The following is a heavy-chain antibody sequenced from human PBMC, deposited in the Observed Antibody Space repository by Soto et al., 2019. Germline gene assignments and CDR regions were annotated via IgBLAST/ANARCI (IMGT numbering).Heavy chain of an antibody. CDR3: ARGGWNYVSLYYYYGMDV. Sequence: ASVRVSCKASGVTFSSYAISWVRQAPGQGLEWMGGIIPIFGTANYAQKFQGRVTITADESTSTAYMELSSLRSEDTAVYYCARGGWNYVSLYYYYGMDVWGQGTTVTVSS. CDR2: IIPIFGTA. V-gene: IGHV1-69*13. D-gene: IGHD1-7*01. J-gene: IGHJ6*02. CDR1: GVTFSSYA.